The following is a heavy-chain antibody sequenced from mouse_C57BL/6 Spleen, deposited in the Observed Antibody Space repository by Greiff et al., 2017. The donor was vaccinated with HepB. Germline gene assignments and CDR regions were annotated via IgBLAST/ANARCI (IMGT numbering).Heavy chain of an antibody. CDR1: GYSFTDYN. J-gene: IGHJ2*01. Sequence: LQESGPELVKPGASVKISCKASGYSFTDYNMNWVKQSNGKSLEWIGVINPNYGTTSYNQKFKGKATLTVDQSSSTAYMQLNSLTSEDSAVYYCARAPYYSNYDYFDYWGQGTTLTVSS. CDR2: INPNYGTT. CDR3: ARAPYYSNYDYFDY. D-gene: IGHD2-5*01. V-gene: IGHV1-39*01.